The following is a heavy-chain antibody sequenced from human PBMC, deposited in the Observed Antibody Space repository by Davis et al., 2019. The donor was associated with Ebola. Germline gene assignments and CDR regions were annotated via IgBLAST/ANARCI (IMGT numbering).Heavy chain of an antibody. CDR1: GYMFTNYG. CDR2: ISAYNGNT. CDR3: ARSVAAGWFDP. Sequence: ASVQVSCKASGYMFTNYGISWVRQAPGQGLEWMGWISAYNGNTNYAQKLQGRVTMTTDTSTSTAYMELRSLRSDDTAVYYCARSVAAGWFDPWGQGTLVTVSS. V-gene: IGHV1-18*04. J-gene: IGHJ5*02. D-gene: IGHD3-10*01.